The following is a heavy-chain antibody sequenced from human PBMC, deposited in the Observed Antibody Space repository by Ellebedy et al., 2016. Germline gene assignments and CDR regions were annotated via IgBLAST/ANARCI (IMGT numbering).Heavy chain of an antibody. Sequence: SETLSLTXTVSGGSISSYYWSWIRQPPGKGLEWIGYIYYSGSTNYNPSLKSRVTISVDTSKNQFSLKLSSVAAADTAVYYCARGPRGMVDYWGQGTLVTVSS. CDR2: IYYSGST. D-gene: IGHD3-10*01. CDR3: ARGPRGMVDY. J-gene: IGHJ4*02. V-gene: IGHV4-59*01. CDR1: GGSISSYY.